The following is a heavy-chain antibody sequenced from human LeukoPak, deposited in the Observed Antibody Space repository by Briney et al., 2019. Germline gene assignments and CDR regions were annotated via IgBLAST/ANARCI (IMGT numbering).Heavy chain of an antibody. V-gene: IGHV3-23*01. CDR3: AKISGWGGVRYWYFDL. J-gene: IGHJ2*01. CDR1: GFTFSSYA. D-gene: IGHD3-16*01. CDR2: ISGSGGST. Sequence: GGSLRLSCAASGFTFSSYAMSWVRQAPGKGLEWVSAISGSGGSTYYADSVKGRFTISRDNSKNTLYLQMNSLRAEDTAVYYCAKISGWGGVRYWYFDLWGRGTLVTVSS.